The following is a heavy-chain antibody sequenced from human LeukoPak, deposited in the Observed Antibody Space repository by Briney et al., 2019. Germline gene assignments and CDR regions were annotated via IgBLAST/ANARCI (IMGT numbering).Heavy chain of an antibody. D-gene: IGHD3-3*01. J-gene: IGHJ6*02. CDR1: GFTFSSYS. CDR3: AREDSYDFWSGYDDYYGMDV. Sequence: GGSLRLSCAASGFTFSSYSMNWVRQAPGKGLEWGSYISGSSSTIYYADSVKGRFTISRDNGKNTLYLQMNSLRAEDTAVYYCAREDSYDFWSGYDDYYGMDVWGQGTTVTVSS. V-gene: IGHV3-48*01. CDR2: ISGSSSTI.